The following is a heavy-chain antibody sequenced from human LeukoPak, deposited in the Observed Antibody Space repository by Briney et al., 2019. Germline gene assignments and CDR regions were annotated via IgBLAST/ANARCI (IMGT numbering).Heavy chain of an antibody. D-gene: IGHD3-10*01. Sequence: GASVKVSCKASGYTFTSYGISWVRQAPGQGLEWMGWINAGNGNTKYSQKFQGRVTITRDTSASTAYMELSSLRSEDTAVYYCARDRRYYALFDYWGQGTLVTVSS. CDR1: GYTFTSYG. J-gene: IGHJ4*02. V-gene: IGHV1-3*01. CDR3: ARDRRYYALFDY. CDR2: INAGNGNT.